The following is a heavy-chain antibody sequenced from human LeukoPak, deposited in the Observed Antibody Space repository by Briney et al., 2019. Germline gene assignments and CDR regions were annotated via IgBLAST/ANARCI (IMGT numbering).Heavy chain of an antibody. Sequence: GGSLRLSCAASGFTFSSYGMHWVRQAPGKGLEWVAVIWYDGSNKYYADSVKGRFTISRDDSKNTLYLQMNSLRAEDTAVYYCASAYYYDSSGYYYWGQGTLVTVSS. D-gene: IGHD3-22*01. CDR3: ASAYYYDSSGYYY. J-gene: IGHJ4*02. V-gene: IGHV3-33*01. CDR2: IWYDGSNK. CDR1: GFTFSSYG.